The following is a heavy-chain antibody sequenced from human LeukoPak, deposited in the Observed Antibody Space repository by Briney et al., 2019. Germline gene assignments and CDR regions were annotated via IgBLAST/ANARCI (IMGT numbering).Heavy chain of an antibody. CDR2: INNDESSI. V-gene: IGHV3-74*01. CDR1: GFTFSSYW. D-gene: IGHD5-18*01. J-gene: IGHJ4*02. Sequence: QPGGSLRLSCAASGFTFSSYWMHWVRQAPGKGLVWVSRINNDESSISYADSVKGRFTISRDNAKNTLYLQMNSLRAEDTAVYYCARVRRGGVMVTFDYWGQGTLVTVSS. CDR3: ARVRRGGVMVTFDY.